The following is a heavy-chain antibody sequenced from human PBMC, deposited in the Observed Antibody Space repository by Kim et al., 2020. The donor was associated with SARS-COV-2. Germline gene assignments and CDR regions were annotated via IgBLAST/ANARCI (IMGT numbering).Heavy chain of an antibody. CDR3: AKGVARRLLWFGEFPPDAFDI. CDR1: GFTFSSYG. V-gene: IGHV3-30*18. CDR2: ISYDGSNK. Sequence: GGSLRLSCAASGFTFSSYGMHWVRQAPGKGLEWVAVISYDGSNKYYADSVKGRFTISRDNSKNTLYLQMNSLRAEDTAVYYCAKGVARRLLWFGEFPPDAFDIWGQGTMVTVSS. D-gene: IGHD3-10*01. J-gene: IGHJ3*02.